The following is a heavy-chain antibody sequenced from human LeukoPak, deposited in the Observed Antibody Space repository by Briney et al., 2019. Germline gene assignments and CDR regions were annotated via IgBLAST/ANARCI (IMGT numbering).Heavy chain of an antibody. CDR2: ISYDGSNK. D-gene: IGHD3-9*01. CDR3: AREYYDILTTALYYYYGMDV. CDR1: GFTFSSYA. J-gene: IGHJ6*02. Sequence: GGSLRLSCAASGFTFSSYAMHWVRQAPGKGLEWVAVISYDGSNKYYADSVKGRFTISRDNSKNTLYLQMNSLRAEDTAVYYCAREYYDILTTALYYYYGMDVWGQGTTVTVSS. V-gene: IGHV3-30*04.